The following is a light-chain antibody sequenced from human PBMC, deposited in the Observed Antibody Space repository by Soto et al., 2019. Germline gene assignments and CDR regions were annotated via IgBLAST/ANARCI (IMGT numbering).Light chain of an antibody. V-gene: IGLV2-11*01. J-gene: IGLJ1*01. CDR2: DVT. Sequence: QSVLTQPRSVSGSPGQSVTISCTGTSSDVGGYNYVSWYQQYTGKAPKLMIYDVTERPSGVPDRFSGSKSGNTASLTTSGLQAEDDADYFCCSYAGASIFVFGTGTKVTVL. CDR3: CSYAGASIFV. CDR1: SSDVGGYNY.